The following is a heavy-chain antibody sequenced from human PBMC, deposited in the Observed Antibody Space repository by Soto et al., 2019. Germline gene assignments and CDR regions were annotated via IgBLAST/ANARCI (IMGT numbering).Heavy chain of an antibody. CDR2: ISAYNGNT. CDR3: ARGNDGSGWDHNWFDP. V-gene: IGHV1-18*01. Sequence: QVQLVQSGAEVKKPGAPVKVSCKASGYTFTSYGISWMRQAPGQGLEWMGWISAYNGNTNYAQKLQCRVTMTTDTSTSTAYMELRSLRSDDTAVYYCARGNDGSGWDHNWFDPWGQGTLVTVSS. CDR1: GYTFTSYG. J-gene: IGHJ5*02. D-gene: IGHD6-19*01.